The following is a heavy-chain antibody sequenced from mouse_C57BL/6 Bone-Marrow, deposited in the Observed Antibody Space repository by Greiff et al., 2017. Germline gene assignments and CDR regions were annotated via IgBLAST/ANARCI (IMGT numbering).Heavy chain of an antibody. J-gene: IGHJ1*03. Sequence: QVQLQQSGAELVRPGASVTLSCKASGYTFTDYEMHWVKQTPVHGLEWIGAIDPETGGTAYNQKFKGKAILTADKSSSTAYMELRSLTSEDSAVYYCTRGPYAGYPHWYFDVWGKGTTVTVSS. V-gene: IGHV1-15*01. CDR3: TRGPYAGYPHWYFDV. D-gene: IGHD2-14*01. CDR2: IDPETGGT. CDR1: GYTFTDYE.